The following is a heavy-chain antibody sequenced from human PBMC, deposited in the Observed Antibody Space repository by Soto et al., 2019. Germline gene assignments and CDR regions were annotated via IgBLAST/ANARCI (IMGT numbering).Heavy chain of an antibody. CDR2: IYYNGGT. V-gene: IGHV4-61*01. CDR1: SGSVSSGSYY. CDR3: ARGGRSSSNFDY. Sequence: QVQLQESGPGLVKPSEALSLTCTVSSGSVSSGSYYWHWIRLPPGKALEWIGYIYYNGGTNYNPSLKSRVSMSLDTSKNQFSLKLSSVTAADTAVYYCARGGRSSSNFDYWGQGTLVSVSS. J-gene: IGHJ4*02. D-gene: IGHD6-13*01.